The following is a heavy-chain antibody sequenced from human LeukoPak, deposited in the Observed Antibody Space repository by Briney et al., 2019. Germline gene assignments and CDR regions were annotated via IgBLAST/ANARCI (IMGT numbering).Heavy chain of an antibody. D-gene: IGHD5-24*01. Sequence: GGSLRLSCAASGFTFSTYEMNWVRQAPGKGLERVSHISSSGSTTYYADSVKGRFTISRDNAKNSLYLQMNSLRAEDTAVYYRASPQYYFDYWGQGTLVTVSS. V-gene: IGHV3-48*03. CDR1: GFTFSTYE. CDR2: ISSSGSTT. CDR3: ASPQYYFDY. J-gene: IGHJ4*02.